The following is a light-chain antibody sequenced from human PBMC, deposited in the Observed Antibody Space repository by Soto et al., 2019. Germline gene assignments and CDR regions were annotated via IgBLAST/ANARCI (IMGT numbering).Light chain of an antibody. CDR2: GNS. CDR3: QSYDSRLRGSV. CDR1: SSNIGAGYD. V-gene: IGLV1-40*01. J-gene: IGLJ3*02. Sequence: QSVLTQPPSVSGAPGQRVTISCTGSSSNIGAGYDVHWYQQLPGTAPKLLIYGNSNRPSGVPDRFSGSKSGTSASLAITGLQAEDAADYYCQSYDSRLRGSVFGGGTKLTVL.